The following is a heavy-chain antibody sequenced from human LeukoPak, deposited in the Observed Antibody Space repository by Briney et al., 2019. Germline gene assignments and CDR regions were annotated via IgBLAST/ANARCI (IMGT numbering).Heavy chain of an antibody. CDR3: AVRDYGDNWYFDL. J-gene: IGHJ2*01. D-gene: IGHD4-17*01. CDR2: IYYSGST. V-gene: IGHV4-31*03. CDR1: GGSISSGGYY. Sequence: SQTLSLTCTVSGGSISSGGYYWGWIRQHPGKGLEWIGYIYYSGSTYYNPSLKSRVTISVDTSKNQFSLKLSSVTAADTAVYYCAVRDYGDNWYFDLWGRGTLVTVSS.